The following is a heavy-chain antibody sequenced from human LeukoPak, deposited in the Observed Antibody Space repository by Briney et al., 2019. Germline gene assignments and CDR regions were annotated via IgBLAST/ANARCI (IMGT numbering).Heavy chain of an antibody. CDR3: ARRAGAYSHPYDY. D-gene: IGHD4/OR15-4a*01. CDR1: GFTVSSNS. V-gene: IGHV3-53*01. CDR2: IYSGTI. Sequence: GGSLRLSCTVSGFTVSSNSMSWVRQAPGKGLEWVSFIYSGTIHYSDSVKGRFTISRDNSKNTLYLQMNSLRAEDTAAYYCARRAGAYSHPYDYWGQGTLVTVSS. J-gene: IGHJ4*02.